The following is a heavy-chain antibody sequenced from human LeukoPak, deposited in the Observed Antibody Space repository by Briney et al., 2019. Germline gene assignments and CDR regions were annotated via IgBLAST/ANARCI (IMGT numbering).Heavy chain of an antibody. CDR2: IYYSGST. CDR1: GGSISSYY. J-gene: IGHJ4*02. CDR3: ARAGTVAGTRD. Sequence: SETLSLTCTVPGGSISSYYRSWIRQPPGKGLEWIGYIYYSGSTNYNPSLKSRVTISVDTSKNQFSLKLSSVTAADTAVYYCARAGTVAGTRDWGQGTLVTVSS. V-gene: IGHV4-59*01. D-gene: IGHD6-19*01.